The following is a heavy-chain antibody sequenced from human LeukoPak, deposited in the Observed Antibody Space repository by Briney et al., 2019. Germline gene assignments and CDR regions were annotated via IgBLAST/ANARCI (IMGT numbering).Heavy chain of an antibody. CDR3: ARGRFRIVGATSAPNWFDP. CDR2: INPYSGDT. V-gene: IGHV1-2*02. CDR1: GYTFTGYY. Sequence: ASVKVSCKASGYTFTGYYVHWVRQAPGQGLEWMGWINPYSGDTNYAQKFQGRVTMTRDTSISTAYMELSRLRSDDTAVYYCARGRFRIVGATSAPNWFDPWGQGTLVTVSS. D-gene: IGHD1-26*01. J-gene: IGHJ5*02.